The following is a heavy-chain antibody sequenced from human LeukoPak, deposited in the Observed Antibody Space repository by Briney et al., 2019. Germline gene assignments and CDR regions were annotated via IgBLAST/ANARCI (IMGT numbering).Heavy chain of an antibody. CDR1: GFTFSSYA. CDR2: IYSGGST. J-gene: IGHJ5*02. CDR3: AQQLGYCSGGSCYFTS. D-gene: IGHD2-15*01. Sequence: GRSLRLSCAASGFTFSSYAMHWVRRAPGKGLEWVSVIYSGGSTYYADSVKGRFTISRDNSKNTLYLQMNSLRAEDTAKYYCAQQLGYCSGGSCYFTSWGQGTLVTVSS. V-gene: IGHV3-53*01.